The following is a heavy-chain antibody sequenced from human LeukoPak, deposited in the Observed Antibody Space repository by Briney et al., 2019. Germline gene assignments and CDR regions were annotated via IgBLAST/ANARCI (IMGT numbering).Heavy chain of an antibody. J-gene: IGHJ4*02. CDR2: MNPNSGNT. D-gene: IGHD3-10*01. CDR1: GYTFTSFD. CDR3: ARGLKVPGITITPSDY. V-gene: IGHV1-8*01. Sequence: GASVKVSCKASGYTFTSFDINWVRQATGQGLEWMGWMNPNSGNTGYAQKFQGRVTMTRNTSISTAYMELSSLRSEDTAVYYCARGLKVPGITITPSDYWGQGTLVTVSS.